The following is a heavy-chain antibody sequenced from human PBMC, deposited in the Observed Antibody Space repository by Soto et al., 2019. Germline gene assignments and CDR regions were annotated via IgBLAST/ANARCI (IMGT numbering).Heavy chain of an antibody. D-gene: IGHD5-12*01. CDR1: GFTFSNYA. V-gene: IGHV3-23*01. CDR2: ISDSGVSA. Sequence: GGSLRLSCVASGFTFSNYAMSWVRQAPGKGLEWVSVISDSGVSAYYADSVKGRFTVSRDSSKITLFLQMNSLRVEGTAVYYYAKGILANPGTFYYFYGMDVWGQGTTVTVSS. J-gene: IGHJ6*02. CDR3: AKGILANPGTFYYFYGMDV.